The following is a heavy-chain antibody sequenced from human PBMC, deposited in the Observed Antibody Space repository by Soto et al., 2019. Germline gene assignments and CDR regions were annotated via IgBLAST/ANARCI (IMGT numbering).Heavy chain of an antibody. CDR3: ARAPLGSLYYFDL. J-gene: IGHJ4*02. V-gene: IGHV4-31*03. CDR1: GGSISSGDYY. D-gene: IGHD1-26*01. CDR2: IYYSGST. Sequence: QVQLQESGPGLVKPSQTLSLTCNVSGGSISSGDYYWSWIRQDPGKGLEWIGYIYYSGSTYYSPYLKRRVTLSPDTTKNQCPLKLTSVTAADTAVYYCARAPLGSLYYFDLWGQGTLVTVSS.